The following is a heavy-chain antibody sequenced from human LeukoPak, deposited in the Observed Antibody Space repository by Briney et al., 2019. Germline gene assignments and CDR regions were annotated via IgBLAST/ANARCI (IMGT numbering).Heavy chain of an antibody. Sequence: GSLRLSCAASAFSVGSNYMTWVRQAPGKGLEWIGSYSGSTYYNPSLKSRVTISLGTSKNQFSLKLSSVTAEDTAVYYCAKDLYQLLSFHYWGQGTLVTVSS. J-gene: IGHJ4*02. CDR3: AKDLYQLLSFHY. D-gene: IGHD2-2*01. CDR1: AFSVGSNY. CDR2: YSGST. V-gene: IGHV4-39*07.